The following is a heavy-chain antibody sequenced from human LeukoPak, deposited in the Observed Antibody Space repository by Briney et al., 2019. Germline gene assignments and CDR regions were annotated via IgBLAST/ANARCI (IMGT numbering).Heavy chain of an antibody. V-gene: IGHV3-7*01. D-gene: IGHD2-15*01. CDR1: GFTFSSYW. CDR3: AREVYCSGGSCYSGAYYFDY. J-gene: IGHJ4*02. Sequence: PGGSLRLSCAASGFTFSSYWMSWVRQAPGKGLEWVANIKQDGSEKYYVDSVKGRFTISRDNAKNSLYLQMNSLRAEDTAVYYCAREVYCSGGSCYSGAYYFDYWGQGTLVTVSS. CDR2: IKQDGSEK.